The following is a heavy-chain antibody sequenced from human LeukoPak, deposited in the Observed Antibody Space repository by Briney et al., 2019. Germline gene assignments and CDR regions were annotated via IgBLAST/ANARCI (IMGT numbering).Heavy chain of an antibody. V-gene: IGHV3-73*01. D-gene: IGHD1-1*01. CDR2: IRSKANSYAT. J-gene: IGHJ4*02. CDR3: TRPLLGDWNDDY. Sequence: PGGSLRLSCAASGFTFSGSAMHWVRQASGKGLEWVGRIRSKANSYATAYAASVKGRFTISRDDSKNTAYLQMNSLKTEDTAVYYCTRPLLGDWNDDYWGQGTLVSVSS. CDR1: GFTFSGSA.